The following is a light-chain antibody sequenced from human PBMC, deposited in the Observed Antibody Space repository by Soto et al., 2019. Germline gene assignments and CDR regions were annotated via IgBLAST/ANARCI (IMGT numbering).Light chain of an antibody. J-gene: IGLJ1*01. V-gene: IGLV2-14*01. CDR2: DVT. CDR3: SSYTSISTYV. Sequence: QAALIQPASVSGSPGQSITISCTGTSSDVGGYNFVSWYQQHPDKAPKLMIYDVTNRPSGVSNHFSGSKSGNTASLTISGLQAEDEADYYCSSYTSISTYVFGTGTKVTVL. CDR1: SSDVGGYNF.